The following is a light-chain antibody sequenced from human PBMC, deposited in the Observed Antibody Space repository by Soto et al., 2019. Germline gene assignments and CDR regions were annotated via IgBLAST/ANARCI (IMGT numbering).Light chain of an antibody. Sequence: QSALTQPASVSGSPGQSITISCTGTRSDVGGYNYVSWYRQDPGKAPKLMIYDVDKRPSGLSNRFSGSKSGNTASLTISGLQAEDEADYYCTSFTSSSTWVFGGGTKLTVL. CDR3: TSFTSSSTWV. CDR2: DVD. V-gene: IGLV2-14*01. CDR1: RSDVGGYNY. J-gene: IGLJ3*02.